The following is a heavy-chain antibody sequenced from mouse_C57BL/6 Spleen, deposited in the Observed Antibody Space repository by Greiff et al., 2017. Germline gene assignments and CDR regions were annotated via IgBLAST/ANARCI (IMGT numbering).Heavy chain of an antibody. Sequence: EVKLMESGGGLVKPGGSLKLSCAASGFTFSDYGMHWVRQAQEKGLEWVAYISSGSSTIYYADTVKGRFTISRDNAKNTRFLQMTSLRSEDTAMYDCARTPGLLLVEGWGTGTTVTVSS. CDR3: ARTPGLLLVEG. CDR1: GFTFSDYG. J-gene: IGHJ1*03. CDR2: ISSGSSTI. V-gene: IGHV5-17*01. D-gene: IGHD1-1*01.